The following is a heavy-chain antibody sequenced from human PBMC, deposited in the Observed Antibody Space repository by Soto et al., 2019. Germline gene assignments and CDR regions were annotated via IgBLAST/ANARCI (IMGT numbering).Heavy chain of an antibody. Sequence: QVQLQESGPGLVKPSGTLSLTCAVSGGSISSSNWWSWVRQPPGKGLEWIGEIYHSGSTNYNPSLKSRVTISVDKSKNQFSLKLSSVTAADTAVYYCARDRPGDYYGSGSPPPEFYYSYGMDVWGQGTTVTVSS. V-gene: IGHV4-4*02. J-gene: IGHJ6*02. CDR2: IYHSGST. D-gene: IGHD3-10*01. CDR3: ARDRPGDYYGSGSPPPEFYYSYGMDV. CDR1: GGSISSSNW.